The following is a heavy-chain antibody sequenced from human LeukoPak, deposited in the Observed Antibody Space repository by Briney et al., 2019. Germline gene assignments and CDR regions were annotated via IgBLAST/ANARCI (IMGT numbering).Heavy chain of an antibody. CDR2: IYYSGST. D-gene: IGHD3-9*01. CDR3: AREWGDDILPYYFDY. J-gene: IGHJ4*02. V-gene: IGHV4-39*07. Sequence: SETLSLTCTVSGGSISSSSYYWGWIRQPPGKGLEWIGSIYYSGSTYYNPSLKSRVTISVDTSKNQFSLKLSSVTAADTAVYYCAREWGDDILPYYFDYWGQGTLVTVSS. CDR1: GGSISSSSYY.